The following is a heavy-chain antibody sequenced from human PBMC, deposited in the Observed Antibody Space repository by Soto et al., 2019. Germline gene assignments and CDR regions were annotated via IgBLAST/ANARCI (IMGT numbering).Heavy chain of an antibody. Sequence: SETLSLTCTVSGGSISSGDYYWSWIRQPPGNGLEWIGYIYYSGSTYYNPSLKSRVTISVDTSKNQFSLKVSPVTAADTAVYYCARSHDFWSGYYFDYWGQGTLVTVSS. CDR2: IYYSGST. CDR1: GGSISSGDYY. D-gene: IGHD3-3*01. J-gene: IGHJ4*02. CDR3: ARSHDFWSGYYFDY. V-gene: IGHV4-30-4*01.